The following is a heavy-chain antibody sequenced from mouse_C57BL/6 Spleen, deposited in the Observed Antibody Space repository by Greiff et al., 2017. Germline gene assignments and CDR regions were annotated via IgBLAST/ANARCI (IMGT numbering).Heavy chain of an antibody. V-gene: IGHV5-4*01. D-gene: IGHD2-3*01. CDR2: ISDGGSYT. CDR1: GFTFSSYA. J-gene: IGHJ4*01. Sequence: EVKVVESGGGLVKPGGSLKLSCAASGFTFSSYAMSWVRQTPEKRLEWVATISDGGSYTYYPDNVKGRFTISRDNAKNNLYLQMSHLKSEDTAMYYGARDRGVYDGYSYAMDYWGQGTSVTVSS. CDR3: ARDRGVYDGYSYAMDY.